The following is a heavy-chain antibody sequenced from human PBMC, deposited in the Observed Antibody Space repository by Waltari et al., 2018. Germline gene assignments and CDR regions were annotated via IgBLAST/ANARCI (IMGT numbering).Heavy chain of an antibody. CDR1: GFPFSTYT. CDR2: MTASGLM. D-gene: IGHD6-6*01. CDR3: AKDEGARLAPTFGMDA. J-gene: IGHJ6*02. Sequence: MQLLESGGALVQPGGSLRLSCAASGFPFSTYTMNWVRQAPGKGLEWVAVMTASGLMDYGDSVKGRFIISRDNSKNTLYLEMYRLRVEDPARYYCAKDEGARLAPTFGMDAWGQGTTVIVSS. V-gene: IGHV3-23*01.